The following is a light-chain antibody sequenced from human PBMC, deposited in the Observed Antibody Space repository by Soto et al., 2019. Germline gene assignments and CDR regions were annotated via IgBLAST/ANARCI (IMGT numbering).Light chain of an antibody. CDR1: QNINKW. CDR2: DAS. CDR3: QQYDTFPRT. Sequence: DFQMTQSPSTLSASVGDRVTITCRASQNINKWLAWYQQKPGKAPKFLIYDASTLETGVPSRFSGSGSGTEFTLTISSLQPDDFATFYCQQYDTFPRTFGQGTKVDI. V-gene: IGKV1-5*01. J-gene: IGKJ1*01.